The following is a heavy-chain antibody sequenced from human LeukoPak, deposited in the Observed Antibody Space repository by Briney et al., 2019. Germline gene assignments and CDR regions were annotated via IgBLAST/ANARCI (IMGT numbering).Heavy chain of an antibody. J-gene: IGHJ4*02. CDR1: GFTFSSYA. D-gene: IGHD6-13*01. Sequence: PGGSLRLSCAASGFTFSSYAMSWVRQAPGKGLEWVSAISGSGGSTYYADSVKGRFTISRDNSKNTLYLQMNSLRSDDTAVYYCASSLIAAAATTPYSSGQGFDYWGQGTLVTVSS. CDR3: ASSLIAAAATTPYSSGQGFDY. V-gene: IGHV3-23*01. CDR2: ISGSGGST.